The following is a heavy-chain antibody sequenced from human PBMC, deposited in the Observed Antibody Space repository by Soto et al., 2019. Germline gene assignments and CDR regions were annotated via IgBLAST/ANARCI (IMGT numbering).Heavy chain of an antibody. CDR3: ARGPQAVAGTFGQTYYYYGMDV. Sequence: PSETLSLTCAVYGGSFSGYYWSWIRQPPGKGLEWIGEINHSGSTNYNPSLKSRVTISVDTSKNQFSLKLSSVTAADTAVYYCARGPQAVAGTFGQTYYYYGMDVWGQGTTVTVSS. V-gene: IGHV4-34*01. D-gene: IGHD6-19*01. J-gene: IGHJ6*02. CDR2: INHSGST. CDR1: GGSFSGYY.